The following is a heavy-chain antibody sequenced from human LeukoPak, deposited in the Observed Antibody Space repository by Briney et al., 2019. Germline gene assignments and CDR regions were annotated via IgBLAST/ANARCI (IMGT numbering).Heavy chain of an antibody. J-gene: IGHJ4*02. CDR1: GFTFSDYY. CDR3: ARGRPSCDNINPYFDY. D-gene: IGHD1-14*01. V-gene: IGHV3-11*04. CDR2: ISSSGSTI. Sequence: GGSLRLSCAASGFTFSDYYMSWIRQAPGKGLEWVSYISSSGSTIYYADSVKGRFTISRDNAKNSLYLQMNSLRAEDTAVYYCARGRPSCDNINPYFDYWGQGTLVTVSS.